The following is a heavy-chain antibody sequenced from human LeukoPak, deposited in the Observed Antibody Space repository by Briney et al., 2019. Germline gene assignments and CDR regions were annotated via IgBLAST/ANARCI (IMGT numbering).Heavy chain of an antibody. V-gene: IGHV4-30-4*01. Sequence: SETLSLTCTVSGGSISSGDYYWSWIRQPPGKGLEWIAYMYYSGSTYYNPSLKSRVTMSADTSKNQLSLRLSSVTAADSAVYYCARPYYYDSRIDPWGQGILVTVSS. J-gene: IGHJ5*02. CDR1: GGSISSGDYY. CDR2: MYYSGST. D-gene: IGHD3-22*01. CDR3: ARPYYYDSRIDP.